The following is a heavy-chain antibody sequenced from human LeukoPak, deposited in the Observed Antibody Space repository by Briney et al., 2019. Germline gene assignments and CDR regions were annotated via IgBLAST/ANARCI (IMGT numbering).Heavy chain of an antibody. Sequence: SVKVSCKASGSTFSRSAISWVRQAPGQGLQWMGGVIPILGTTNYAQRFQDGVSITTDDSTSTSYMEFRSLRSVDTAVYYCARDDGSATMGFDSWGQGTLVTVSS. CDR1: GSTFSRSA. D-gene: IGHD1-26*01. V-gene: IGHV1-69*05. CDR3: ARDDGSATMGFDS. J-gene: IGHJ4*02. CDR2: VIPILGTT.